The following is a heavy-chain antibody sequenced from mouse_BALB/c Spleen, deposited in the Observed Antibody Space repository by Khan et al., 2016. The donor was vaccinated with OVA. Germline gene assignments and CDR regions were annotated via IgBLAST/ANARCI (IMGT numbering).Heavy chain of an antibody. CDR1: GYSITSDYT. CDR2: ISYSGST. Sequence: EVQLQESGPGLVQPSQSLSLTCTVTGYSITSDYTWNWIRQFPGNKLEWMGYISYSGSTSYNPSLESRFSISRDTSKNQFFLQLNSVTPEDTATYYCVMGRTYWGQGTLVTVSA. D-gene: IGHD2-3*01. J-gene: IGHJ3*01. CDR3: VMGRTY. V-gene: IGHV3-2*02.